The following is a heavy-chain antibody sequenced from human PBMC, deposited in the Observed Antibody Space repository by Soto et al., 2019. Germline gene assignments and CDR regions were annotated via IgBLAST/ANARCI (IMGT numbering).Heavy chain of an antibody. CDR3: ARPNGSGSYYTDAFDI. V-gene: IGHV4-39*01. CDR2: IYYSGST. Sequence: SETLSLTCTVSGGSINLYYWGWIRQPPGKGLEWIGSIYYSGSTYHNPSLKSRVTISVDTSKNQFSLKLSSVTAADTAVYYCARPNGSGSYYTDAFDIWGQGTMVTVSS. CDR1: GGSINLYY. J-gene: IGHJ3*02. D-gene: IGHD3-10*01.